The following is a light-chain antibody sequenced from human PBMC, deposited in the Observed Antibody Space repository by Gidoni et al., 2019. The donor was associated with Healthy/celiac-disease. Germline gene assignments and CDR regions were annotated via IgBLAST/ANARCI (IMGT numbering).Light chain of an antibody. CDR3: CSYAGSSTYV. Sequence: SALASPASVSGSPGQSITISCNGTSSDVGIYNLVSWYQQHPGKAPKLMIYEGSKRPSGVSNRVSGSKSGNTASLTIAGLQVEDEADYNCCSYAGSSTYVFGPGTKVTVL. J-gene: IGLJ1*01. CDR1: SSDVGIYNL. V-gene: IGLV2-23*01. CDR2: EGS.